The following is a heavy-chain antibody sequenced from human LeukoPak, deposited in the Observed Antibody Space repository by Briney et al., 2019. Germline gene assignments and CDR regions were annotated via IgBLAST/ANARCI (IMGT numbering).Heavy chain of an antibody. CDR2: IYYSGST. D-gene: IGHD6-19*01. V-gene: IGHV4-39*01. Sequence: SETLSLTCTVSGGSISSSSYYWGWIRQPLGKGLEWIGSIYYSGSTYYNPSLKSRVTISVDTSKNQFSLKLSSVTAADTAVYYCARHERGSGWYGVAFDYWGQGTLVTVSS. J-gene: IGHJ4*02. CDR3: ARHERGSGWYGVAFDY. CDR1: GGSISSSSYY.